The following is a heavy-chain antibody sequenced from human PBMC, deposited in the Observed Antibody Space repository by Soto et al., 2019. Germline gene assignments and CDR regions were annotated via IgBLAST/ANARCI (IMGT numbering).Heavy chain of an antibody. CDR1: GFTFSSYS. J-gene: IGHJ4*02. CDR3: ARGTLTFDY. CDR2: ISSSSSTI. Sequence: EVQLVESGGGLVQPGGSLRLSCAASGFTFSSYSMNWVRQAPGKGLEWVSYISSSSSTIYYADSVKGRFTISRDNAKNSLYLQINSLRAEDTAVYYCARGTLTFDYWGQGTLVTVSS. V-gene: IGHV3-48*01.